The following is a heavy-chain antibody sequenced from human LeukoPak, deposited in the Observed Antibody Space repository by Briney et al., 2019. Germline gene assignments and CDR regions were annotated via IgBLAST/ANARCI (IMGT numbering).Heavy chain of an antibody. CDR3: ARDREGVVHDFWSGYGDETRALET. V-gene: IGHV1-18*01. D-gene: IGHD3-3*01. Sequence: ASVKVSCKASGYTVTSYGISWLRQAPGQGLESMGWMSAYNGNTKYAQKLQGRITMTTDTSTSTAYMELRSLRSDDTGVYYCARDREGVVHDFWSGYGDETRALETWGQGTLITVSS. J-gene: IGHJ5*02. CDR1: GYTVTSYG. CDR2: MSAYNGNT.